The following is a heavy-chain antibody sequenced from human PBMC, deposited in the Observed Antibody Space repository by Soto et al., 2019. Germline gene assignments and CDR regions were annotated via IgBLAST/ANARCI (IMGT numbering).Heavy chain of an antibody. D-gene: IGHD4-17*01. CDR1: GGSIRSYF. CDR2: IHYSGTT. V-gene: IGHV4-59*01. CDR3: TALETDYDAFDH. J-gene: IGHJ4*02. Sequence: QVQLLESGPGLVKPSETLSLSCTVSGGSIRSYFWSWIRQSPGKGLEWIGHIHYSGTTNYNPSLKSRVTISVDTPKNQLSLRLTAVTAADTAVYYCTALETDYDAFDHWGQGTLVTVSS.